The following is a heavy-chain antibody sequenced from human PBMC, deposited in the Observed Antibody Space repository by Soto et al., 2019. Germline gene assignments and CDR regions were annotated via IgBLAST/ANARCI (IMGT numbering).Heavy chain of an antibody. V-gene: IGHV3-33*01. D-gene: IGHD4-4*01. Sequence: PGGSLRISCAASVFTFSSYGMHWVRQAPGKGLEWVAVIWYDGSNKYYADSVKGRFTISRDNSKNTLYLQMNSLRAEDTAVYYCARATVTTHYYYYYMDVWGKGTTVTVSS. J-gene: IGHJ6*03. CDR2: IWYDGSNK. CDR1: VFTFSSYG. CDR3: ARATVTTHYYYYYMDV.